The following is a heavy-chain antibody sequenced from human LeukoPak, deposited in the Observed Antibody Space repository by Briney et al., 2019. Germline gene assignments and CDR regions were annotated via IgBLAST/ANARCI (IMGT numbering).Heavy chain of an antibody. Sequence: ASVKVSCKASGYTFTGNYMHWVRQAPGQGLEWMGWINPYSGGTNYTQKFQGRVTMTRDTSITTAYMELSRLRSDDTAVYYCVKMYYDFWNAFYIWGQGTMVT. J-gene: IGHJ3*02. CDR2: INPYSGGT. V-gene: IGHV1-2*02. D-gene: IGHD3-3*01. CDR1: GYTFTGNY. CDR3: VKMYYDFWNAFYI.